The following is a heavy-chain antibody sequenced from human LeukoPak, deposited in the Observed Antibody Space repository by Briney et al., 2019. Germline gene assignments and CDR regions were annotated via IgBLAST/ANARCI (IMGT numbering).Heavy chain of an antibody. Sequence: SETLSLTCTVSDDSITMYYWTWIRQPPGKGLEWIGYVDHTGSTKFNPSLNGRVSISRDTSNNFFSLRLSSVTAADTAVYYCARERDSGQNGNWFDPWGQGTLVTVSS. CDR1: DDSITMYY. V-gene: IGHV4-59*01. CDR2: VDHTGST. CDR3: ARERDSGQNGNWFDP. J-gene: IGHJ5*02. D-gene: IGHD1-1*01.